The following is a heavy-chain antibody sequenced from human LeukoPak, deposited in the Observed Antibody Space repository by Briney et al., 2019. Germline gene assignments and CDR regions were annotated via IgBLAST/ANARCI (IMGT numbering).Heavy chain of an antibody. CDR1: GFTFSNAW. CDR3: TTLDCRRISCSSPD. CDR2: IKSKTNGGAS. Sequence: GGSLRLSCAASGFTFSNAWMSWVRQAPGKGLDGGGRIKSKTNGGASDYAATVKGRFTISRDDSKDTLYLQMNSLKTEDTALYYCTTLDCRRISCSSPDWGQGTLVTVSS. J-gene: IGHJ4*02. V-gene: IGHV3-15*01. D-gene: IGHD2-2*01.